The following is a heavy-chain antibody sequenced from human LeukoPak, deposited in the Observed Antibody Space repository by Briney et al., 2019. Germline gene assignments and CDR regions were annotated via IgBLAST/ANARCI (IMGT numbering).Heavy chain of an antibody. CDR2: ISGSGGST. D-gene: IGHD2-2*03. CDR3: AKHGYCSSTSCYDWFDP. CDR1: GFTFSNYS. J-gene: IGHJ5*02. V-gene: IGHV3-23*01. Sequence: GGSLRLSCAASGFTFSNYSMNWVRQAPGKGLEWVSAISGSGGSTYCADSVKGRFTISRDNSKNTLYLQMNSLRAEDTAVYYCAKHGYCSSTSCYDWFDPWGQGTLVTVSS.